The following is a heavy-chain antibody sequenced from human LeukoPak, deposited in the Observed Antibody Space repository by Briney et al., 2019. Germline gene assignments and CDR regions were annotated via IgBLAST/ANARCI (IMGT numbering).Heavy chain of an antibody. Sequence: SETLSLTCAVYGGSFNGYYWSWIRQPPGKGLEWIGEINHSGRTDYNPSLKSRVTISVDRSKIQFSLKLSSVTAADTAVYYCARVIHYGGNPRGAFDIWGQGTMVTVSS. J-gene: IGHJ3*02. V-gene: IGHV4-34*01. CDR1: GGSFNGYY. D-gene: IGHD4-23*01. CDR2: INHSGRT. CDR3: ARVIHYGGNPRGAFDI.